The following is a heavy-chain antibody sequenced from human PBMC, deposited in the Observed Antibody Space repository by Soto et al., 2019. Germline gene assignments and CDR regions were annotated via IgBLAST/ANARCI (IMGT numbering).Heavy chain of an antibody. CDR1: GFTFSSYA. Sequence: GGSLRLSCAASGFTFSSYAMSWVRQAPGKGLEWVSAISGSGGSTYYADSVKGRFTISRDNSKNKLYLQMNSLRAEDTAVYYCASPNGLYYGSGSYTFDYWGQGTLVTVSS. V-gene: IGHV3-23*01. CDR3: ASPNGLYYGSGSYTFDY. CDR2: ISGSGGST. D-gene: IGHD3-10*01. J-gene: IGHJ4*02.